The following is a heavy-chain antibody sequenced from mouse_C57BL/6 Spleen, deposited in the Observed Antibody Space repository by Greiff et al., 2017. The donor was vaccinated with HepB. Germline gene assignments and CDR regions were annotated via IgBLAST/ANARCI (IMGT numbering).Heavy chain of an antibody. V-gene: IGHV1-26*01. CDR2: INPNNGGT. J-gene: IGHJ3*01. D-gene: IGHD1-1*01. CDR1: GYTFTDYY. CDR3: ARDLYYGSSAY. Sequence: EVQLQQSGPELVKPGASVKISCKASGYTFTDYYMNWVKQSHGKSLEWIGDINPNNGGTSYNQKFKGKATLTVDKSSSTAYMELRSLTSEDSAVYYCARDLYYGSSAYWGQGTLVTVSA.